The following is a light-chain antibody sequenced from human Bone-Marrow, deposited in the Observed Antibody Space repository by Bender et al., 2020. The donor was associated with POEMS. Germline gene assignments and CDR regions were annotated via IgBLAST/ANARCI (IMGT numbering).Light chain of an antibody. CDR2: DVS. J-gene: IGLJ2*01. CDR3: CSYTSLSTHMV. V-gene: IGLV2-14*03. Sequence: QSVLTQPPSVSGAPGQRVTISCTGTSADVGRYNYVSWYQHYPGKAPKVIIYDVSNRPSGVSDRFSGSKSGNTASLTISGVQAEDEADYYCCSYTSLSTHMVFGGGTKLTV. CDR1: SADVGRYNY.